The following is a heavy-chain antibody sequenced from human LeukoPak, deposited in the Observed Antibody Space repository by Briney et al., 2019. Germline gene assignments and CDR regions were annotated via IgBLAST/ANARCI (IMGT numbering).Heavy chain of an antibody. J-gene: IGHJ6*02. V-gene: IGHV3-66*01. CDR2: MYRGGST. CDR1: GFTVSSYY. D-gene: IGHD4-11*01. CDR3: ARSYSNHLFGMDV. Sequence: GGSLRLSCAASGFTVSSYYMTWVRQAPGKGLEWVSVMYRGGSTYYVDSVKGRVAISRDNSQNTVFLQMNSVRVEDTAVYYCARSYSNHLFGMDVWGQGTAVTVSS.